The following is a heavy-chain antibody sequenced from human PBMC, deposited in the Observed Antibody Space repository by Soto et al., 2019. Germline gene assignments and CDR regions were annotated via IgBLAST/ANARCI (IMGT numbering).Heavy chain of an antibody. Sequence: QVQLQESGPGLVKPSETLSLTCTVSGGSISSYYWSWIRQPPGKGLEWIGYIYYSGSTNYNPSLKRRVTISVDTSKNQFSLKLSSVTAADTAVYYCARTFSAYNWNPIWFDPWGQGTLVTVSS. CDR2: IYYSGST. D-gene: IGHD1-20*01. CDR3: ARTFSAYNWNPIWFDP. J-gene: IGHJ5*02. CDR1: GGSISSYY. V-gene: IGHV4-59*01.